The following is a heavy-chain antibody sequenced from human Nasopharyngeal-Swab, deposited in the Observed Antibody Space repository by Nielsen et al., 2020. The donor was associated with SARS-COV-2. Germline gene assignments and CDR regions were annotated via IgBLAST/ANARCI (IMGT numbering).Heavy chain of an antibody. Sequence: GESLKIPCAASGFTFSSYAMSWVRQAPGKGLEWVSAISGSGGSTYYADSVKGRFTISRDNSKNTLYLQMNSLRAEDTAVYYCAKDDDSSGYHFDYWGQGTLVTVSS. CDR3: AKDDDSSGYHFDY. V-gene: IGHV3-23*01. CDR1: GFTFSSYA. CDR2: ISGSGGST. J-gene: IGHJ4*02. D-gene: IGHD3-22*01.